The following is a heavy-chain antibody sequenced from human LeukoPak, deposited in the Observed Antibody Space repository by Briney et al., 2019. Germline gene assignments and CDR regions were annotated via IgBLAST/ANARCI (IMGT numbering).Heavy chain of an antibody. Sequence: GGSLRLSCAASGFTVSSNYMSWVRQAPGKGLEWVSVIYSVGSTYYADSVKGRFTLSRDNSKNTPYLQMSSLRAEDTAVYYCARDRLVTPIRDYNYSMVVSGQGNTVT. V-gene: IGHV3-66*02. D-gene: IGHD2-21*02. CDR2: IYSVGST. CDR3: ARDRLVTPIRDYNYSMVV. J-gene: IGHJ6*02. CDR1: GFTVSSNY.